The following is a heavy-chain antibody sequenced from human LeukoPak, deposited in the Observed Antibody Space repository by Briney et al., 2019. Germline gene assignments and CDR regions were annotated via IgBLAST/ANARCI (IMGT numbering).Heavy chain of an antibody. CDR1: GYTFTSYG. J-gene: IGHJ4*02. D-gene: IGHD3-9*01. CDR2: ISAYNGNT. V-gene: IGHV1-18*01. Sequence: ASVKVSCKASGYTFTSYGISWVRQAPGQGLEWMGWISAYNGNTNYAQKLQGRVTMTTDTSTSTAYMELRSLRSDDTAVYYCARDLSVLRYFDWFLSHPYFDYWGQGTLVTVSS. CDR3: ARDLSVLRYFDWFLSHPYFDY.